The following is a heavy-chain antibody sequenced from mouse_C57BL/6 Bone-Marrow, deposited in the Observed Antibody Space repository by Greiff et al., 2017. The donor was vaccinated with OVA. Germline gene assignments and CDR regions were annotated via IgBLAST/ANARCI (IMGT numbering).Heavy chain of an antibody. J-gene: IGHJ4*01. CDR1: GYTFTDYE. V-gene: IGHV1-15*01. CDR2: IDPETGGT. Sequence: VQLQQSGAELVRPGASVTLSCKASGYTFTDYEMHWVKQTPVHGLEWIGAIDPETGGTAYNQKFKGKAILTADKSSSTAYMELRSLTSEDSAVYYCKNDGYWEMDYWGQGTSVTVSS. D-gene: IGHD2-3*01. CDR3: KNDGYWEMDY.